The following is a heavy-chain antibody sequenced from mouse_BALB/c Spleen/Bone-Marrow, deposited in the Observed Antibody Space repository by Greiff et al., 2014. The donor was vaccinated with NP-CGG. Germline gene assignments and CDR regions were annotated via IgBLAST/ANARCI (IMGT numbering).Heavy chain of an antibody. Sequence: EVQLVESGGGLVKPGGSLKLSCTASGFIFSDYYMYWVRQTPEKRLEWVAAISDGGSYTYYPDRVKGRFTISRDNAKNNLYLQMSSLESEDTAMYYCARSGEKYGAMDYWGQGTSVTVSS. V-gene: IGHV5-4*02. CDR3: ARSGEKYGAMDY. J-gene: IGHJ4*01. CDR1: GFIFSDYY. CDR2: ISDGGSYT. D-gene: IGHD1-1*02.